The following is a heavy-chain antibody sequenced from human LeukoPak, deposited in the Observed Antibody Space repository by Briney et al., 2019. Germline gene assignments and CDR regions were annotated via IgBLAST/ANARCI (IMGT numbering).Heavy chain of an antibody. CDR1: GFTFNSYG. D-gene: IGHD4-23*01. CDR2: ISYDGNNK. J-gene: IGHJ4*02. V-gene: IGHV3-30*18. Sequence: GRSLRLSCAASGFTFNSYGIHWVRQAPGKGLEWVASISYDGNNKDYADSVKGRFTISRDNSKNTLYLQMNSLRAEDTAVYYCAKDTNVYDYGGNSADNWGQGTLVTVSS. CDR3: AKDTNVYDYGGNSADN.